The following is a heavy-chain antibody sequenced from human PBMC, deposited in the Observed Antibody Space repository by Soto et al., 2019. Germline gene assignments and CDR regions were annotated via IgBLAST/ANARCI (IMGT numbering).Heavy chain of an antibody. J-gene: IGHJ1*01. Sequence: ASVKVSCKASGYTFTSYGISWVRQAPGQGLEWMGWISAYNGNTNYAQKVKGRDTITTDTSTSTAYMELRSLRSDDTAVYYCARDLGYCSSTSCYRPEYFQHWG. CDR2: ISAYNGNT. V-gene: IGHV1-18*01. CDR3: ARDLGYCSSTSCYRPEYFQH. CDR1: GYTFTSYG. D-gene: IGHD2-2*01.